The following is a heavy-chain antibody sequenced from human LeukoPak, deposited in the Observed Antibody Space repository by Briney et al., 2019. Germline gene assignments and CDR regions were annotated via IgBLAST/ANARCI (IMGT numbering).Heavy chain of an antibody. CDR1: GASISGYY. Sequence: KPSETLSLTCTVSGASISGYYWNWIRQPAGKGLEWIGRVYTSGSSNYNPSLKSRLTMSVDTSKNQFSLKLSSVTAADTAVYYCARESVAPDYWGQGTLVTVSS. J-gene: IGHJ4*02. CDR3: ARESVAPDY. D-gene: IGHD4-23*01. V-gene: IGHV4-4*07. CDR2: VYTSGSS.